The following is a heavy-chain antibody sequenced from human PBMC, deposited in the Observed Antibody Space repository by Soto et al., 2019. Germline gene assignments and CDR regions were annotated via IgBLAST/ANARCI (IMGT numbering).Heavy chain of an antibody. D-gene: IGHD3-22*01. CDR3: GREQNSGYYRTADY. V-gene: IGHV3-30*14. Sequence: QVQLVESGGGVVQPGRSLRLSCTASGFTLRTYAMHWVRQAPGKGLEWLAVISYDGSRQVYADSMEGRITIYRDASKNTLYLQMNSLRPEDTAVYFCGREQNSGYYRTADYWGQGTLVTVSS. CDR2: ISYDGSRQ. CDR1: GFTLRTYA. J-gene: IGHJ4*02.